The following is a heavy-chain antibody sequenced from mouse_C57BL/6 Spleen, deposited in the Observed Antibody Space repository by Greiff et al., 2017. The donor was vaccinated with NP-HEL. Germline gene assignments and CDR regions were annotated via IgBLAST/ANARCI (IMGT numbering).Heavy chain of an antibody. Sequence: EVKLVESGGGLVKPGGSLKLSCAASGFTFSDYGMHWVRQAPEKGLEWVAYISSGSSTIYYADTVKGRFTISRDNAKNTLFLQMTSLRSEDTAMYYCARDSNLYAMDYWGQGTSDTVSS. V-gene: IGHV5-17*01. CDR3: ARDSNLYAMDY. D-gene: IGHD4-1*01. CDR2: ISSGSSTI. J-gene: IGHJ4*01. CDR1: GFTFSDYG.